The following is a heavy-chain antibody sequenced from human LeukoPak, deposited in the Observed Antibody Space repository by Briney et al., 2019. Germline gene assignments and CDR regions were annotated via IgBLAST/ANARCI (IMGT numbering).Heavy chain of an antibody. Sequence: ASVKVSCKASGYTFTGYYMHWVRQAPGQGLEWMGWINPNSGGTNYAQKFQGRVTMTRDTSISTAYMELSRLRSDDTAVYYCARGLTILVTVIQYSFDYWGQGTLVTVSS. D-gene: IGHD2-21*02. V-gene: IGHV1-2*02. CDR2: INPNSGGT. J-gene: IGHJ4*02. CDR1: GYTFTGYY. CDR3: ARGLTILVTVIQYSFDY.